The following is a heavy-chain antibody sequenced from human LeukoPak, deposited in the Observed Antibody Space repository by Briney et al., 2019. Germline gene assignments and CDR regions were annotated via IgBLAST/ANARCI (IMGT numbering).Heavy chain of an antibody. J-gene: IGHJ6*02. V-gene: IGHV3-74*01. CDR1: GFTFSSYW. CDR2: INSDGSST. Sequence: PGGSLRLSCAASGFTFSSYWMHWARQAPGKGLVWVSRINSDGSSTSYADSVKGRFTISRDNAKNTLYLQMNSLRAEDTAVYYCARDQVSGFSLRYFDWSNPSYYYYGMDVWGQGTTVTVSS. CDR3: ARDQVSGFSLRYFDWSNPSYYYYGMDV. D-gene: IGHD3-9*01.